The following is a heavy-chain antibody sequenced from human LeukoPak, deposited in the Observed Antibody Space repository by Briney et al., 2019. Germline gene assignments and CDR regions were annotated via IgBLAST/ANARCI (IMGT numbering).Heavy chain of an antibody. V-gene: IGHV1-69*13. CDR3: ARDSCGSLSTSCPMDV. Sequence: SVKVSCKASGGTFSSYAISWVRQAPGQGLEWMGGIIPIFGTANYAQKFQGRVTITADESTSTAYMELSSLRSEGTAVYYCARDSCGSLSTSCPMDVWGQGTTVTVSS. D-gene: IGHD2-2*01. CDR2: IIPIFGTA. J-gene: IGHJ6*02. CDR1: GGTFSSYA.